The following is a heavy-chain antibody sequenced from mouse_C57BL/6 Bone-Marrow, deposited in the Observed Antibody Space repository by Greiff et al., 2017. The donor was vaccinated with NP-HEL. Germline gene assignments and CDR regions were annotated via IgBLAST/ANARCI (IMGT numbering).Heavy chain of an antibody. Sequence: VKVVESGPGLVAPSQSLSITCTVSGFSLTSYAISWVRQPPGKGLEWLGVIWTGGGTNYNSALKSRLSISNENSKSQVFLKMNSLQTDDTARYYCARNWGTVVGSYWYFDVWGTGTTVTVSS. J-gene: IGHJ1*03. V-gene: IGHV2-9-1*01. CDR1: GFSLTSYA. CDR2: IWTGGGT. D-gene: IGHD1-1*01. CDR3: ARNWGTVVGSYWYFDV.